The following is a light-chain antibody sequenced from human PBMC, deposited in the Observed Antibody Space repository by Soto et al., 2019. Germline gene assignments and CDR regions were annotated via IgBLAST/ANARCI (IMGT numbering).Light chain of an antibody. CDR1: SSDVGGYNH. CDR3: SSYAGSNSVV. CDR2: EVS. V-gene: IGLV2-14*01. Sequence: QSALTQPASVSGSPGQSITISCTGTSSDVGGYNHVSWYQHHPGKAPKLMIYEVSNRPSGVSNRFSGSKSGNTASLTVSGLQAEDEADYYCSSYAGSNSVVFGGGTKLTVL. J-gene: IGLJ2*01.